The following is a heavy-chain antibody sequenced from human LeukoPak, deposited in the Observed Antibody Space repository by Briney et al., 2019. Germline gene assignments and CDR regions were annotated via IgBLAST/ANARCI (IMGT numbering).Heavy chain of an antibody. CDR1: GYSFTSYW. CDR2: IYPGDSDT. J-gene: IGHJ2*01. CDR3: ARGPYYYGSGSCRYFDL. D-gene: IGHD3-10*01. Sequence: GESLKISCKGSGYSFTSYWIGWVRQMPGKGLEWMGIIYPGDSDTRYSPSFQGQVTISADKSISTAYLQWGSLKASDTAMYYCARGPYYYGSGSCRYFDLWGRGTLVTVSS. V-gene: IGHV5-51*01.